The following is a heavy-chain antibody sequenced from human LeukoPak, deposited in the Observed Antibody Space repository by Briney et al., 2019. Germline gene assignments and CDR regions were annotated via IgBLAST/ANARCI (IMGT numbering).Heavy chain of an antibody. CDR2: IIPIFGTA. CDR3: ARSLEMATITPDY. Sequence: ASLKVSCKASGYTFTSYGISWVRQAPGQGLEWMGGIIPIFGTANYAQKFQGRVTITADKSTSTAYIELSSLRSEDTAVYYCARSLEMATITPDYWGQGTLVTVSS. J-gene: IGHJ4*02. D-gene: IGHD5-24*01. V-gene: IGHV1-69*06. CDR1: GYTFTSYG.